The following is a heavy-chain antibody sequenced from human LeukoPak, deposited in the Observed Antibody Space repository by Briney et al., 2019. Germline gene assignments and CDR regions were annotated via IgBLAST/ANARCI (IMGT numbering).Heavy chain of an antibody. CDR1: GFTFEDYG. V-gene: IGHV3-23*01. CDR2: ITPGGDGT. CDR3: AQGSPLLTF. D-gene: IGHD3-16*01. J-gene: IGHJ4*02. Sequence: GGSLRLSCAASGFTFEDYGMSWVRQAPGKGLEWVSAITPGGDGTYHADSVKGRFTISRDNSKNTLYLQMTILRAEDTAVYYCAQGSPLLTFWGQGTLVTVSS.